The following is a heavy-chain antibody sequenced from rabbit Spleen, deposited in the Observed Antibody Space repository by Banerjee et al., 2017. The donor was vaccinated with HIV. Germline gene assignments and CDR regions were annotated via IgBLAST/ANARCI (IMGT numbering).Heavy chain of an antibody. J-gene: IGHJ3*01. CDR1: GLDFSSSYW. D-gene: IGHD8-1*01. CDR3: ARDGAGGSYFAL. Sequence: QSLEESGGDLVKPRASLTLTCKASGLDFSSSYWIYWVRQAPGKGLEWIGYIDPVFGITYYANWVNGRFSISRENAQNTVFLQMTSLTAADTATYFCARDGAGGSYFALWGQGTLVTVS. V-gene: IGHV1S40*01. CDR2: IDPVFGIT.